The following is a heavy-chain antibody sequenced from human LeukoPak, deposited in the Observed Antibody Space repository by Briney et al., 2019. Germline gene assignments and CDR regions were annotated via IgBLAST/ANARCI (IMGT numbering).Heavy chain of an antibody. J-gene: IGHJ4*02. V-gene: IGHV4-59*01. CDR1: GGSISSYY. CDR2: IYYSGST. D-gene: IGHD3-10*02. Sequence: PSETLSLTCAVSGGSISSYYWNWIRQPPGKGLEWIGYIYYSGSTNYSPSLKSRVTISIDTSKNQLSLQLSSVTAADTAVYYCATDVRGLVPYYFDFWGQGTLVTVSS. CDR3: ATDVRGLVPYYFDF.